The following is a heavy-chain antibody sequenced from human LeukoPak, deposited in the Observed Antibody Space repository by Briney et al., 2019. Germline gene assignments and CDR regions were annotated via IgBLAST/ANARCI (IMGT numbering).Heavy chain of an antibody. CDR1: GFTFSSYS. CDR2: ISSSGSTI. V-gene: IGHV3-48*04. CDR3: ARVKAYYYYMDV. J-gene: IGHJ6*03. Sequence: GGSLRLSCAASGFTFSSYSMNWVRQAPGKGLEWVSYISSSGSTIYYADSVKGRFTISRDNAKNSLYLQMNSLRAEDTAVCYCARVKAYYYYMDVWGKGTTVTVSS.